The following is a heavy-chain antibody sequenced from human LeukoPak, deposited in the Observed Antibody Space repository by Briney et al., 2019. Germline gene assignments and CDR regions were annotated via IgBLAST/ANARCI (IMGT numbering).Heavy chain of an antibody. CDR3: ARPSSYSSAWGSDH. CDR1: GFTFSSYW. J-gene: IGHJ4*02. CDR2: INEDGSQK. V-gene: IGHV3-7*01. D-gene: IGHD6-19*01. Sequence: GGSLRLSCVTSGFTFSSYWMSWARQAPGKGQEWVANINEDGSQKNYVDSMKGRLTISRDNAKNSVYLQMDSLRVDDTAVYYCARPSSYSSAWGSDHWGQGTLVTVRS.